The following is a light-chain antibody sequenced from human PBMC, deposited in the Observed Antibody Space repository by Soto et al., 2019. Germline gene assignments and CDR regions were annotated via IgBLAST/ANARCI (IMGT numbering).Light chain of an antibody. CDR1: SSNIGSNT. Sequence: QAVVTQPPSASGTPGQRVTISCSGSSSNIGSNTVNWYQQLPGKAPKLLVYRNDQRPSGVPDRFSGSKSGTSASLAINGLQSEDEADYYCAAWDDSLNGRVFGGGTKVTVL. V-gene: IGLV1-44*01. CDR3: AAWDDSLNGRV. CDR2: RND. J-gene: IGLJ3*02.